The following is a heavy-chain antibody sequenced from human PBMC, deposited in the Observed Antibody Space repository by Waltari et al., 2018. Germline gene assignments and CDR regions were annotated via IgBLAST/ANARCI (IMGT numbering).Heavy chain of an antibody. J-gene: IGHJ4*02. Sequence: EVQLVESGGGLVQPGGSMRLSCAASGFTISSYEMHWARQATGKGLEWVSGIGTAGDTYSAGSVKGRFTISREDAKNSLYLQMNSLRAGDTAVYYCVRGSNGFEYWGQGTLVTVSS. D-gene: IGHD2-8*01. CDR2: IGTAGDT. V-gene: IGHV3-13*01. CDR1: GFTISSYE. CDR3: VRGSNGFEY.